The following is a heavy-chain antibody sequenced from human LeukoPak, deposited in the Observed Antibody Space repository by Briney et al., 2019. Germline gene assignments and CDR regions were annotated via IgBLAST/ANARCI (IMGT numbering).Heavy chain of an antibody. CDR3: ARESYWGSSAKGFDY. Sequence: GGSLRLSCAASGFTFSSYGMNWVRQAPGKGLEWVSYISVSSSNIYYADSVKGRFTISRDNAKNSLYLQMNSLRDEDTAVYYCARESYWGSSAKGFDYWGQGTLVTVSS. CDR2: ISVSSSNI. J-gene: IGHJ4*02. D-gene: IGHD7-27*01. CDR1: GFTFSSYG. V-gene: IGHV3-48*02.